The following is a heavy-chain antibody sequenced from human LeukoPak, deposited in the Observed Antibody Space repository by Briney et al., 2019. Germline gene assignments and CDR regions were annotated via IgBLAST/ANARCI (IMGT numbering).Heavy chain of an antibody. D-gene: IGHD3-10*01. Sequence: ASVKVSCKASGYTFINYDISWVRQAPGQGLEWMGWISTYNGNTKYAQKFPGRVTMTTDTHTSTAYMEMRSLRSDDTAVYYCARELAYYDPGSSRDHWGPGTHVTVSS. CDR3: ARELAYYDPGSSRDH. CDR2: ISTYNGNT. V-gene: IGHV1-18*01. CDR1: GYTFINYD. J-gene: IGHJ4*01.